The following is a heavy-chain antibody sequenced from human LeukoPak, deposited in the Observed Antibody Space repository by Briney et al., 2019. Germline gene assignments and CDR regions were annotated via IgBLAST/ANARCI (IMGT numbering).Heavy chain of an antibody. CDR2: ISWNSRSI. D-gene: IGHD4-17*01. J-gene: IGHJ4*02. CDR3: AKDRGDYGDYGRDYFDD. Sequence: GGSLRLSCAASGFTFDDYAMHWVRQPPGRGLEWVSGISWNSRSIDYADSVKGRFTISRDNAKNSLYLQLNSLRTEDTALYYCAKDRGDYGDYGRDYFDDWGQGTLVIISS. V-gene: IGHV3-9*01. CDR1: GFTFDDYA.